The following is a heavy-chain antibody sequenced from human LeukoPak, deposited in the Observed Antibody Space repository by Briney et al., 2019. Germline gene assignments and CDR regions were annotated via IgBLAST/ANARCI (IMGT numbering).Heavy chain of an antibody. Sequence: GGSLRLSCAASGFTFSDYYMNWVRQAPGKGLEWVSSISSSGSYIYYADSVKGRFTISRDNAKNSLYLQMNSLRAEDTAVYYCARDLRRCSSTSCYGYWGQGTLVTVSS. CDR3: ARDLRRCSSTSCYGY. V-gene: IGHV3-21*01. J-gene: IGHJ4*02. D-gene: IGHD2-2*01. CDR1: GFTFSDYY. CDR2: ISSSGSYI.